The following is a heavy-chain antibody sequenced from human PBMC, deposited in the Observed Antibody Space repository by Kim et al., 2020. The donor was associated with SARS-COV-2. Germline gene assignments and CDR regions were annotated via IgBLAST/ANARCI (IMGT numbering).Heavy chain of an antibody. V-gene: IGHV1-46*01. D-gene: IGHD3-3*01. J-gene: IGHJ4*02. CDR3: ARETIFGESHFDY. Sequence: AQKFQGRVTMTRDTSTSTVYMERSSLRSEDTAVYYCARETIFGESHFDYWGQGTLVTVSS.